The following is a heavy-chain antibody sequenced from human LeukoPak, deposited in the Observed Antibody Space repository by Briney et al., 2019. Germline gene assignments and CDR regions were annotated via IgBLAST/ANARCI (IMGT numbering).Heavy chain of an antibody. CDR3: ARRYYYDTSGYYGFFN. D-gene: IGHD3-22*01. V-gene: IGHV3-74*01. Sequence: GGSLRLSCAASGFTFSSYWMHWVRQAPGKGLVWVSRINRDGSDTNYADPVKGRFTISRDNAKNTLYLQMNSLRAEDTAVYYCARRYYYDTSGYYGFFNWGQGTLVTVSS. CDR1: GFTFSSYW. J-gene: IGHJ4*02. CDR2: INRDGSDT.